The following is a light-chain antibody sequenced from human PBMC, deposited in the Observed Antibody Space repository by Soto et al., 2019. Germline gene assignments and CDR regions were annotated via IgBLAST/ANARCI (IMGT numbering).Light chain of an antibody. CDR2: EVN. Sequence: QSVLTQPASVSGSPGQSITISCTGTSSDVGAYNYVSWYQQHPGKAPKLMIYEVNYRPSGVSNRFSGSKSGNTASLTISGLQAEDEADYYCSSYTTSSTVVFARGTKLTVL. CDR1: SSDVGAYNY. V-gene: IGLV2-14*01. CDR3: SSYTTSSTVV. J-gene: IGLJ2*01.